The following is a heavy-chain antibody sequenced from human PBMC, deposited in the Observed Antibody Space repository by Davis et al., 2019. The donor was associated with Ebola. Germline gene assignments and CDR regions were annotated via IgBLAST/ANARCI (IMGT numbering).Heavy chain of an antibody. J-gene: IGHJ3*02. D-gene: IGHD2-2*02. CDR2: IYYSGST. Sequence: PSETLSLTCTVSGGSVSSGSYYWSWIRQPPGKGLEWIGYIYYSGSTNYNPSLKSRVAISVDTSKKQFSLRMSSVTAADTAVYYCATPGGYTKAVFDIWGQGTMVTVSS. CDR3: ATPGGYTKAVFDI. V-gene: IGHV4-61*01. CDR1: GGSVSSGSYY.